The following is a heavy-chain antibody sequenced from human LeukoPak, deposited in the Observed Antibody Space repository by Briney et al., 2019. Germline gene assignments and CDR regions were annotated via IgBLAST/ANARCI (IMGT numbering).Heavy chain of an antibody. J-gene: IGHJ4*02. D-gene: IGHD2-21*01. CDR2: IRNDGTIK. CDR3: AKDRGDCYDY. CDR1: GFTFRTYG. V-gene: IGHV3-30*02. Sequence: GGSLRLSCAASGFTFRTYGMHWVRQAPGKGLVWVAFIRNDGTIKYYADSVKDRFTISRDNSKNTLFLQMNSLRPEDTAVYYCAKDRGDCYDYWGQGALVTVSS.